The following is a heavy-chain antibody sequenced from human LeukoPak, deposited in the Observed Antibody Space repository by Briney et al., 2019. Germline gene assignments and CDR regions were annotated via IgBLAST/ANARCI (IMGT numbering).Heavy chain of an antibody. CDR1: GFTFGSFA. CDR2: ITGNGVGT. J-gene: IGHJ4*02. V-gene: IGHV3-64D*06. D-gene: IGHD6-13*01. Sequence: GGSLRLSCSASGFTFGSFAMHWVRQAPGKGLEYASAITGNGVGTYYADSVKGRFTISRDNSKNTLNLQMSSLRTEGTAVYYCAKDSYSSSWYYFDYWGQGTLVTVSS. CDR3: AKDSYSSSWYYFDY.